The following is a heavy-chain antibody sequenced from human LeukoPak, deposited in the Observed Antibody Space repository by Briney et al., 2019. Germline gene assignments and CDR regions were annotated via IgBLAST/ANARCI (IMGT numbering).Heavy chain of an antibody. CDR2: ISYDGSNK. D-gene: IGHD3-10*01. CDR1: GFTFSSYA. V-gene: IGHV3-30-3*01. J-gene: IGHJ4*02. Sequence: GGSLRLSCAASGFTFSSYAMHWVRQAPGKGLEWVAVISYDGSNKYYADSVKGRFTISRDNSKNTLYLQMNSLRAEDTAVYYCARDQLLWFGEFTKFDYWGQGTLATVSS. CDR3: ARDQLLWFGEFTKFDY.